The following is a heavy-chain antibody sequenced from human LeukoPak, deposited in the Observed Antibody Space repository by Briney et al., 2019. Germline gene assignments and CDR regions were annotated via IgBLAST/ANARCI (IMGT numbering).Heavy chain of an antibody. Sequence: GGSLRLSCAASGFMFSRYVMHWVRQAPGKGLEWVAGISNDGSSEHYAGSVRGRFTISRDNSKNTLDLQMNSLRTDDTAVYYCASVDLVVVKSVENFNWFDPWGQGTEVTVSS. CDR2: ISNDGSSE. CDR3: ASVDLVVVKSVENFNWFDP. D-gene: IGHD3-22*01. J-gene: IGHJ5*02. V-gene: IGHV3-30-3*01. CDR1: GFMFSRYV.